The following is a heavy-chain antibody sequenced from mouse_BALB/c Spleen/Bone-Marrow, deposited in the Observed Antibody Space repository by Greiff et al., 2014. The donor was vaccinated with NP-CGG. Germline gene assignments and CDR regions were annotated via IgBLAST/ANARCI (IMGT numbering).Heavy chain of an antibody. CDR3: ARELGLRFAY. CDR1: GYTFSSYW. D-gene: IGHD3-1*01. V-gene: IGHV1-9*01. J-gene: IGHJ3*01. Sequence: QVQLQQSGAELMKPGASVKISCKATGYTFSSYWIEWIGEILPGSGNTNYNEKFKGRVTFTADSSYNTAYMQLSSLTSEDSAVYYCARELGLRFAYWGQGTLVTVSA. CDR2: ILPGSGNT.